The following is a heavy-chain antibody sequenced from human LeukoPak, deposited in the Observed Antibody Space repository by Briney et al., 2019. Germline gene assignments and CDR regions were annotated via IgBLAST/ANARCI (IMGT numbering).Heavy chain of an antibody. Sequence: SETLSLTCAVYGGSFSGYYWSWIRQPPGKGLEWIGEINHSGSTNYNPSLKSRVTISVDTSKSQFSLKLSSVTAADTAVYYCARAPELLDAFDIWGQGTMVTVSS. CDR1: GGSFSGYY. V-gene: IGHV4-34*01. J-gene: IGHJ3*02. D-gene: IGHD1-7*01. CDR3: ARAPELLDAFDI. CDR2: INHSGST.